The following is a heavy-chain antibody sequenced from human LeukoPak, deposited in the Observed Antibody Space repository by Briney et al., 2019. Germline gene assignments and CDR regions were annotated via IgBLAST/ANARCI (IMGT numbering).Heavy chain of an antibody. CDR2: ISGSGGST. Sequence: PGGSLRLSCAASGFTFSSYAMSWVRQAPGKGLEWVSAISGSGGSTYYADSVKGRFTISRDNSKNTLYLQMNSLRAEDTAVYYCAKRGSSSSSGYWFDPWGQGTLVTVSS. J-gene: IGHJ5*02. CDR3: AKRGSSSSSGYWFDP. V-gene: IGHV3-23*01. D-gene: IGHD6-6*01. CDR1: GFTFSSYA.